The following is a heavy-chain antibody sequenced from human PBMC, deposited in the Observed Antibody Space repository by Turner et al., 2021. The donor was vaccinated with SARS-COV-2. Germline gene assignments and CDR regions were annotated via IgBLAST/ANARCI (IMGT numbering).Heavy chain of an antibody. V-gene: IGHV4-39*01. CDR2: IYYSGST. J-gene: IGHJ6*02. CDR1: GGSISSSSYY. Sequence: LQLQESGPGLVKPSETLSLTCTVPGGSISSSSYYWGWIRQPPGKGLEWIGSIYYSGSTYYNPSLKSRVTISVDTSKNQFSLKLSSVTAADTAVYYCASQEALVPSYYYYYYGMDVWGQGTTVTVSS. CDR3: ASQEALVPSYYYYYYGMDV. D-gene: IGHD3-10*01.